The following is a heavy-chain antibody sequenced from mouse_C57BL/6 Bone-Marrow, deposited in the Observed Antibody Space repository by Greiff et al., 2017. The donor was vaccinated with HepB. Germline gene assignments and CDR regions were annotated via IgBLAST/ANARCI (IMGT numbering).Heavy chain of an antibody. J-gene: IGHJ3*01. D-gene: IGHD1-1*01. Sequence: VQLQQSGPELVKPGASVKISCKASGYAFSSSWMNWVKQRPGKGLEWIGRMYPGDGDTNYNGKFKGKATLTADKSSSTAYMHLSSLTSEDSAVYFCAVYIWFAYWGTGTLVTVSS. V-gene: IGHV1-82*01. CDR3: AVYIWFAY. CDR1: GYAFSSSW. CDR2: MYPGDGDT.